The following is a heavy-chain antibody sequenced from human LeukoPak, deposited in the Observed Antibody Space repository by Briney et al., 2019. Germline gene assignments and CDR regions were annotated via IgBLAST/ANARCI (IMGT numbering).Heavy chain of an antibody. CDR1: GYTFTSYA. V-gene: IGHV1-18*01. CDR3: ARGRRAYYYGSGTSLHAFDI. J-gene: IGHJ3*02. CDR2: ISAYNGNT. Sequence: GASVKVSCKASGYTFTSYAFRWVRQAPGQGLEWMGWISAYNGNTNYAQKFQGRVTMTTDTSTSTAYMELRSLRSDDTAVYYCARGRRAYYYGSGTSLHAFDIWGQGTMVTVSS. D-gene: IGHD3-10*01.